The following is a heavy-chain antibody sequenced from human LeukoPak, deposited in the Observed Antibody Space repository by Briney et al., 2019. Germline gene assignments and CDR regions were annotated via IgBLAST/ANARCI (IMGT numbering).Heavy chain of an antibody. J-gene: IGHJ5*02. CDR2: IYYSGST. D-gene: IGHD1-26*01. CDR3: ASGRGIVGATIWFDP. Sequence: SETLSLTCTVSGGSISSYYWSWIRQPPGKGLEWIGYIYYSGSTNYNPSLKSRVTISVDTSKNQFSLKLSPVTAADTAVYYCASGRGIVGATIWFDPWGQGTLVTVSS. V-gene: IGHV4-59*01. CDR1: GGSISSYY.